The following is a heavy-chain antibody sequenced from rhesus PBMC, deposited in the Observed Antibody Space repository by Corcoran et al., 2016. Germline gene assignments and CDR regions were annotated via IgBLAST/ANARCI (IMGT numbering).Heavy chain of an antibody. CDR2: NYSNSEST. Sequence: QVQLQESGPGVVKPSETLSLTCAVSGGTISSGYYYWSWISQPPGKGLEGIGGNYSNSESTNYNPSLKSRVTISKDTSKNQFSLKLSSVTATDTAVYYCARDHCSGIYCYTWYFDIWGPGTPITISS. CDR3: ARDHCSGIYCYTWYFDI. D-gene: IGHD2-27*01. J-gene: IGHJ2*01. V-gene: IGHV4S12*01. CDR1: GGTISSGYYY.